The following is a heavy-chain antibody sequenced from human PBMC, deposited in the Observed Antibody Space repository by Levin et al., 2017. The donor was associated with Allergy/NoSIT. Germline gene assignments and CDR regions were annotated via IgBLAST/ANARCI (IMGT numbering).Heavy chain of an antibody. V-gene: IGHV3-30-3*01. D-gene: IGHD2-2*01. CDR2: ISYDGSNK. CDR3: AKAPCSSTSCYSLWFDP. J-gene: IGHJ5*02. Sequence: QSGGSLRLSCAASGFTFSSYAMHWVRQAPGKGLEWVAVISYDGSNKYYADSVKGRFTISRDNSKDTLYMQMNSLRAEDTAVYYCAKAPCSSTSCYSLWFDPWGQGTPVTVSS. CDR1: GFTFSSYA.